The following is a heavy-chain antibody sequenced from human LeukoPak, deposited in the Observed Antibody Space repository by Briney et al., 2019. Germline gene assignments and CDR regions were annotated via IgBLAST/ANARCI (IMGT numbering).Heavy chain of an antibody. D-gene: IGHD5-12*01. CDR2: IYYRGST. V-gene: IGHV4-31*03. CDR1: GGSISSGGHY. CDR3: ARVYSGYDYPFDF. J-gene: IGHJ4*02. Sequence: SQTLSLTCTVSGGSISSGGHYWSWIRPHPGKGLEWLGYIYYRGSTYYNPSLKSRVSISVDTSKNQFSLKLTSVTAADTAVYYCARVYSGYDYPFDFWGQGTLVTVSS.